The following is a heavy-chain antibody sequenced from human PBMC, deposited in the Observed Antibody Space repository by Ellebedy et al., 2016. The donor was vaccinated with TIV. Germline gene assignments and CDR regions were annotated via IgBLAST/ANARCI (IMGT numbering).Heavy chain of an antibody. V-gene: IGHV3-7*02. CDR2: IKTDGSEK. J-gene: IGHJ4*02. CDR1: GFTFSSNW. CDR3: ATLPRTMESY. Sequence: GESLKISCAASGFTFSSNWMYWVRQAPGKGLECVAQIKTDGSEKNYVDSGKGRFTIYRDNAKNSLFLQMNSLRAEDTAVYYCATLPRTMESYWGQGTLVTVSS. D-gene: IGHD3-10*01.